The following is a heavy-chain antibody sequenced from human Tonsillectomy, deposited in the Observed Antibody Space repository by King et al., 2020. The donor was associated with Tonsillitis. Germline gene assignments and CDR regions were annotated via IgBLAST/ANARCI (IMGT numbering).Heavy chain of an antibody. D-gene: IGHD3-22*01. CDR3: TTDRAPYYYDNRDYYSTDAFDI. J-gene: IGHJ3*02. CDR1: GFTFSNAW. V-gene: IGHV3-15*01. Sequence: VQLVESGGGLVKPGGSLRLSCAASGFTFSNAWMSWVRQAPGKGLYWVGRIKSKTDGGTTDYAAPVKGRFTISRDDSKNTLYLQMNSLKTEDTAVYYCTTDRAPYYYDNRDYYSTDAFDIWGQGTMVTVSS. CDR2: IKSKTDGGTT.